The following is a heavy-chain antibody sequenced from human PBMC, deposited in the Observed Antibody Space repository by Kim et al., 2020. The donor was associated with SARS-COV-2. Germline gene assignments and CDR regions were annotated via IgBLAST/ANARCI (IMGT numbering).Heavy chain of an antibody. D-gene: IGHD6-13*01. CDR2: IYSGNKT. Sequence: GGSLRLSCAASGFTVSSNYMSWLRQAPGKGLEWLSVIYSGNKTYYVDSVKGRFIISRDNSKNILYLQMSSLRVEDTAVYYCATNLAAAGVVWGQGTLATV. V-gene: IGHV3-66*01. J-gene: IGHJ4*02. CDR3: ATNLAAAGVV. CDR1: GFTVSSNY.